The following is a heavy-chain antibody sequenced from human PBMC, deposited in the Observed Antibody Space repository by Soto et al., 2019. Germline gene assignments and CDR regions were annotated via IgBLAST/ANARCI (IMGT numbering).Heavy chain of an antibody. V-gene: IGHV3-33*03. CDR3: AKGGGYTYDLLSY. J-gene: IGHJ4*02. Sequence: ESGGGVVQAGRSLRLSCAASGFTFSSHGIHWVRQAPGKGLEWVAFIWADGSNVEYADSVKGRFTISRDNSKNSLYLQMNSLRPEDTALYYCAKGGGYTYDLLSYWGQGTLVTVSS. D-gene: IGHD5-18*01. CDR2: IWADGSNV. CDR1: GFTFSSHG.